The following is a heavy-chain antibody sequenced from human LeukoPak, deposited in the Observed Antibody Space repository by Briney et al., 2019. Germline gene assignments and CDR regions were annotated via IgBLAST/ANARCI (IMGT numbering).Heavy chain of an antibody. CDR2: IYHSGST. CDR3: ARLGVADLEPPRYDY. D-gene: IGHD3-3*01. V-gene: IGHV4-30-2*01. Sequence: SQTLSLTCTVSGGSISSGGYYWSWIRQPPGKGLEWIGYIYHSGSTYYNPSLKSRVTISVDRSKNQFSLKLSSVTAADTAVYYCARLGVADLEPPRYDYWGQGTLVTVSS. J-gene: IGHJ4*02. CDR1: GGSISSGGYY.